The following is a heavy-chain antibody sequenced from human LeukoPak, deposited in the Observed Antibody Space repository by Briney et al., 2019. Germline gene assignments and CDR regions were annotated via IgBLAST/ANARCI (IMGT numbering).Heavy chain of an antibody. J-gene: IGHJ3*02. V-gene: IGHV3-33*08. CDR3: ARVFGAWSYKGGFDI. CDR1: GFNLSSYV. Sequence: GGSLRLSCAASGFNLSSYVMTWVRQAPGKGLEWVALTWYDGSNTYYSGSVRGRFTISRDNSKNTLWLQMNSLRAEDTALYYCARVFGAWSYKGGFDIWGPGTMVTVSS. D-gene: IGHD3-10*01. CDR2: TWYDGSNT.